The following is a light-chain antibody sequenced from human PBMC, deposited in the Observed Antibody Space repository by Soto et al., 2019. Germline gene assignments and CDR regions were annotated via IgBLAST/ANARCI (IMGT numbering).Light chain of an antibody. Sequence: DIVMTQSPDSLAVSLGERATINCKSSQSVLYSSNNKNYLAWYQQKPGQPPKLLIYWASTRESGVPDRFSGSGDGTDFTLTISSLQAEDVAVYYCQQYYSTPFTFGPGTKVDIK. V-gene: IGKV4-1*01. CDR2: WAS. CDR1: QSVLYSSNNKNY. CDR3: QQYYSTPFT. J-gene: IGKJ3*01.